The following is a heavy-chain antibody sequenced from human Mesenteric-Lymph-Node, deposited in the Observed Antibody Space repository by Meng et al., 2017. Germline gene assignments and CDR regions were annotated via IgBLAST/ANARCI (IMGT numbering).Heavy chain of an antibody. CDR2: INADGSLT. V-gene: IGHV3-74*01. J-gene: IGHJ6*02. Sequence: GGSLRLSCAASEFTFSNHWMHWVRQIPGKELVWVSRINADGSLTSYTDSVKGRFTISRDNAKNSLYLQMNSLRAEDTAVYYCARNPLSRIAVAGYYYYGMDVWGQGTTVTVSS. D-gene: IGHD6-19*01. CDR3: ARNPLSRIAVAGYYYYGMDV. CDR1: EFTFSNHW.